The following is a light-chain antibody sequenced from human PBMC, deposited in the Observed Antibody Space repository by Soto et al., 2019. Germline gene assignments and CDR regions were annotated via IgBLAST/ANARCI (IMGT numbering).Light chain of an antibody. Sequence: QSALTHPASVYGSPGQSITISCTGTSSDVGGYNYVSWYQQQSGKAPKLMIQEVSTRPSGVSNRFTGSKSGNTASLTLAGPPVDYEADYYCSSFTSSRAYVFGIGSKLTVL. V-gene: IGLV2-14*01. CDR2: EVS. CDR3: SSFTSSRAYV. CDR1: SSDVGGYNY. J-gene: IGLJ2*01.